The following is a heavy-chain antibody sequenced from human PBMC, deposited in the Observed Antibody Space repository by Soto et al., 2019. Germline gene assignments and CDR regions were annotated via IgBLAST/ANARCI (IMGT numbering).Heavy chain of an antibody. V-gene: IGHV1-8*01. CDR3: ARVRASGSYYLLDY. J-gene: IGHJ4*02. CDR1: GNTFTSYD. Sequence: ASVKVSCKASGNTFTSYDLNWVRQATGRWLEWMGWINPNSANIGYAQKFQGRVTMTRDTAIRTAYMEVSRLRSDDTAVYYGARVRASGSYYLLDYWGQGTLVTAS. D-gene: IGHD3-10*01. CDR2: INPNSANI.